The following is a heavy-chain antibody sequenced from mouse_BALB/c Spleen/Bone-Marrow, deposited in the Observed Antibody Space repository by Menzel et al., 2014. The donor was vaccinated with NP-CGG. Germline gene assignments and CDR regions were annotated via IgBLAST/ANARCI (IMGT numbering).Heavy chain of an antibody. CDR2: IRNRANGYTT. Sequence: EVKLVESGAGLVQPGGSLRLSCATSGFTFTDYYMNWVRQPPGKGLEWLGFIRNRANGYTTEYNAALMCRLTICRDDSQSNIYFQMNSLRADDRATYYCAREEGEEIYWSMDYWGEGTSVTVSS. D-gene: IGHD2-1*01. V-gene: IGHV7-3*02. J-gene: IGHJ4*01. CDR3: AREEGEEIYWSMDY. CDR1: GFTFTDYY.